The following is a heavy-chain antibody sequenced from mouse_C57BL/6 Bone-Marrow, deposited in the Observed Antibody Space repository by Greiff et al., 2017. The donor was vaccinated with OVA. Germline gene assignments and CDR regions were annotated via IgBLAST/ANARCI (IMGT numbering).Heavy chain of an antibody. CDR2: FDPADGDT. V-gene: IGHV14-2*01. CDR3: ARCRWFYPGYFDY. Sequence: EVQLHQSGAELVKPGASVKLSCTASGFTITDYYMHWVNQRTEQGLEWIGRFDPADGDTNYAPNFQGKATITADTSSNTDYLQLSSLTSEDTAVYYCARCRWFYPGYFDYGGQGTTLTVSS. J-gene: IGHJ2*01. CDR1: GFTITDYY. D-gene: IGHD2-3*01.